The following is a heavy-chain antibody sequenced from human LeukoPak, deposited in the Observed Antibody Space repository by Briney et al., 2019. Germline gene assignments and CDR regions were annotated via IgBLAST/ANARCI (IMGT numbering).Heavy chain of an antibody. CDR2: IYPGDSDT. Sequence: GESLKISCKGSGYTFSSYWIGWVRQMSGKSLEWMGIIYPGDSDTRYSPSFQGQVTISADKSISTAYLQWSSLKASDTAMYYCARGSMAFDIWAQGTMVTVSS. V-gene: IGHV5-51*01. CDR3: ARGSMAFDI. J-gene: IGHJ3*02. CDR1: GYTFSSYW. D-gene: IGHD3-10*01.